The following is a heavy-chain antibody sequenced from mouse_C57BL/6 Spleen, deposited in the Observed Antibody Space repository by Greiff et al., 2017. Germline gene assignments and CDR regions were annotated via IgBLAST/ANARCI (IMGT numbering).Heavy chain of an antibody. Sequence: VQLKQSGPELVKPGASVKISCKASGYSFTGYYMNWVKQSPEKSLEWIGEINPSTGGTTYNQKFKAKATLTVDKSSSTAYMQLKSLTSEDSAVYYCARISLDYWGQGTTLTVSS. CDR1: GYSFTGYY. CDR2: INPSTGGT. V-gene: IGHV1-42*01. J-gene: IGHJ2*01. D-gene: IGHD6-2*01. CDR3: ARISLDY.